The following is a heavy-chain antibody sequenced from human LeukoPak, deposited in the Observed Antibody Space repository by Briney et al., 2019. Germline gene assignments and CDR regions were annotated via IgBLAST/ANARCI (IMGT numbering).Heavy chain of an antibody. CDR2: IYYSGNT. V-gene: IGHV4-39*07. D-gene: IGHD6-19*01. CDR1: GDSITSGSYY. Sequence: SQTLSLTCTVSGDSITSGSYYWGWIRQPPGRGLEWIGSIYYSGNTYYSPSLKSRVTISVDTSNNEFSLRLTSVTAADTAVYYCARARVDGGRIGRIAVAGTAPFDYWGQGTLVTVSS. J-gene: IGHJ4*02. CDR3: ARARVDGGRIGRIAVAGTAPFDY.